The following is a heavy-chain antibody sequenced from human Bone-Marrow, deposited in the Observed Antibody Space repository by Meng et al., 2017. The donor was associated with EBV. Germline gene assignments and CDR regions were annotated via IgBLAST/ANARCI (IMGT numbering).Heavy chain of an antibody. CDR2: ISYDGSNK. V-gene: IGHV3-30-3*01. D-gene: IGHD4-17*01. CDR3: ARDQGYGNNWFDP. Sequence: VQLGESGGGVVQPGRSLRLSCAASGFTFSSYAMHWVRQAPGKGLEWVAVISYDGSNKYYADSVKGRFTISRDNSKNTLYLQMNSLRAEDTAVYYCARDQGYGNNWFDPWGQGTLVTVSS. CDR1: GFTFSSYA. J-gene: IGHJ5*02.